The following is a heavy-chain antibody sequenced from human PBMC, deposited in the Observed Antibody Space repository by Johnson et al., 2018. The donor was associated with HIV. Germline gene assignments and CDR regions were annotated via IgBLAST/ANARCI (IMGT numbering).Heavy chain of an antibody. D-gene: IGHD6-19*01. Sequence: QVQLVESGGGVVQPGRSLRLSCAASGFTFSSYAMHWVRQAPGKGLEWVAVIAYDGSNKYYTDSVKGRFTISRDNSKNTLYLQRSSLRPEDTAVYYCAKIGQWRERLDAFDIWGQGTMVTVSS. J-gene: IGHJ3*02. CDR3: AKIGQWRERLDAFDI. V-gene: IGHV3-30*04. CDR1: GFTFSSYA. CDR2: IAYDGSNK.